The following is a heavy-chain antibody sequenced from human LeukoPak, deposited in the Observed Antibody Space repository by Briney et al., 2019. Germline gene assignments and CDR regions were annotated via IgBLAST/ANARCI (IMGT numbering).Heavy chain of an antibody. CDR3: AKDGGLWVSAHWGDS. CDR2: ITTSDGNT. V-gene: IGHV3-23*01. J-gene: IGHJ4*02. CDR1: GFPFSRDW. D-gene: IGHD7-27*01. Sequence: GGSLRLSCAASGFPFSRDWMTWVRQAPGKGLEWVSTITTSDGNTYYADSVKGRFTVSRDNSKNTLYLQMNSLRAEDTAVYYCAKDGGLWVSAHWGDSWGRGTLVTVSS.